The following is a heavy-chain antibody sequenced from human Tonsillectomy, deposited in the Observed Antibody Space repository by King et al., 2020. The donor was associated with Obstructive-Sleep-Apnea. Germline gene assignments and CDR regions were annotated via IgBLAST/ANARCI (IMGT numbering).Heavy chain of an antibody. V-gene: IGHV4-39*01. J-gene: IGHJ5*02. Sequence: QLQESGPGLVKPSETLSLTCTVSGGSISSSSYYWGWIRQPPGKGLEWIGSIYYSGSTYYNPSLKSRVTISVDTSKNQFSLKLSSVTAADTAVYYCARHMVVVTPSGWFDPWGQGTLVTVSS. CDR3: ARHMVVVTPSGWFDP. D-gene: IGHD2-21*02. CDR1: GGSISSSSYY. CDR2: IYYSGST.